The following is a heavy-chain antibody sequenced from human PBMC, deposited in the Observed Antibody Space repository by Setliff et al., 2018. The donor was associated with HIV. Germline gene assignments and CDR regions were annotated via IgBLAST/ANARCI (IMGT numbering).Heavy chain of an antibody. V-gene: IGHV3-23*01. Sequence: GGSLRLSCAASGFTFSSFAMTWVRQAPGKGLEWVSAISGSGGNTYYADSVKGRFTVSRDNSKNTLYLQMNSLRAEDTAVYYCAKGSGKITIYYYYMDVWGKGTTVTVSS. J-gene: IGHJ6*03. CDR3: AKGSGKITIYYYYMDV. CDR2: ISGSGGNT. D-gene: IGHD3-3*01. CDR1: GFTFSSFA.